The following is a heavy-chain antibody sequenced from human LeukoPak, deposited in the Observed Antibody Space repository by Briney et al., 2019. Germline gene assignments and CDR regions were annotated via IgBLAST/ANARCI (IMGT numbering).Heavy chain of an antibody. CDR2: ISAYNGNT. D-gene: IGHD1-26*01. J-gene: IGHJ6*03. CDR3: ARVSKRGGGSYYVYYYYYMDV. V-gene: IGHV1-18*01. Sequence: GASVKVSCKASGYTFTSYGISWVRQAPGQGLEWMGWISAYNGNTNYAQKLQGRVTMTTDTSTSTAYMELRSLRSDDTAVYYCARVSKRGGGSYYVYYYYYMDVWGKGTTVTISS. CDR1: GYTFTSYG.